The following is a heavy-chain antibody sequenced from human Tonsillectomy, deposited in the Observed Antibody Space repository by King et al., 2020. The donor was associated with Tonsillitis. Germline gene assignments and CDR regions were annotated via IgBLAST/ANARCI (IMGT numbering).Heavy chain of an antibody. CDR2: ISAYNGNT. D-gene: IGHD3-22*01. V-gene: IGHV1-18*04. Sequence: QLVQSGAEVKKPGASVKVSCKASGYTFTSYSINWVRQAPGQGLEWMGWISAYNGNTDYAQRLQGKVTMTTDTSTSTAYIELRSLRSDDTAVDYCARDVNYYGTSRFDPWGQGTLVIVSS. CDR3: ARDVNYYGTSRFDP. J-gene: IGHJ5*02. CDR1: GYTFTSYS.